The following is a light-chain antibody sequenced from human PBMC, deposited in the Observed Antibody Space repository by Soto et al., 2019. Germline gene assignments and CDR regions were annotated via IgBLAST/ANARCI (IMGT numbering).Light chain of an antibody. V-gene: IGKV1-5*03. CDR1: QSLSSW. CDR3: KQYNNYLLT. CDR2: KAS. Sequence: DIQMTQYPSTLSASVGDRVTITCRASQSLSSWLAWYQQKQGKAPKLLIYKASSLESGVPSRFRGSGSGTEFTLTISSRQPDDFASYYCKQYNNYLLTFGQGTKVEIK. J-gene: IGKJ1*01.